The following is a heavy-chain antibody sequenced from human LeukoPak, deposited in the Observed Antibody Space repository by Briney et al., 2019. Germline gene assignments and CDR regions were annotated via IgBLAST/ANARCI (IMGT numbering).Heavy chain of an antibody. CDR2: INTNTENP. J-gene: IGHJ4*02. CDR1: GYTFSNYP. D-gene: IGHD1-1*01. V-gene: IGHV7-4-1*02. CDR3: ASNDRGNFDY. Sequence: ASVKVSCKASGYTFSNYPMNWARQAPGQGLEWMGWINTNTENPTYAQGFTGRFVFSLDTSVSTAYLQISSLKAEDTAVYYCASNDRGNFDYWGQGTLVTVSS.